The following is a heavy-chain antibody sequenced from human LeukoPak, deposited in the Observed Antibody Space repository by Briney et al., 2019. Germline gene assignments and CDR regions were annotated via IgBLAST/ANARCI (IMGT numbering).Heavy chain of an antibody. J-gene: IGHJ4*02. V-gene: IGHV3-30-3*01. Sequence: GRSLRLSCAASGFTFSSYAMHWVRQAPGKGLEWVAVISYDGSNKYYADSGKGRFTISRDNSKNTLYLQMNSLRAEDTAVYYCAKDTSYRTYYDSPLDSWGQGTLVTVSS. CDR1: GFTFSSYA. CDR3: AKDTSYRTYYDSPLDS. D-gene: IGHD3-22*01. CDR2: ISYDGSNK.